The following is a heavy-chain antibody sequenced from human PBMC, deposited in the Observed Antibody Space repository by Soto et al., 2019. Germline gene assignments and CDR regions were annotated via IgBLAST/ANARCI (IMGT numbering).Heavy chain of an antibody. CDR1: GVTFSNAW. V-gene: IGHV3-15*01. CDR3: TTDPSDWNPPHY. Sequence: GGALRVSCTASGVTFSNAWMSWVRQAPGKGLEWVGRIKSKTDGGTTDYAAPVKGRFTISRDDSKNTLYLQMNSLKTEDTAVYYCTTDPSDWNPPHYWGQGTLVTVSS. CDR2: IKSKTDGGTT. J-gene: IGHJ4*02. D-gene: IGHD1-1*01.